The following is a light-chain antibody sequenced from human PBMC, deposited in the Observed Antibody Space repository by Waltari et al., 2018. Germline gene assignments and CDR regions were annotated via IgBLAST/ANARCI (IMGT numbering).Light chain of an antibody. CDR2: TAS. J-gene: IGKJ1*01. CDR1: QGIRND. CDR3: LHDYNYPRT. V-gene: IGKV1-6*01. Sequence: AILMTQSPSSLSASVGDRVTITCRASQGIRNDLGWYQQKPGKAPKLLIYTASTVQRGVPSRFRGTGSGTDFTLTISSLQPEDFATYYCLHDYNYPRTFGQGTKVEIK.